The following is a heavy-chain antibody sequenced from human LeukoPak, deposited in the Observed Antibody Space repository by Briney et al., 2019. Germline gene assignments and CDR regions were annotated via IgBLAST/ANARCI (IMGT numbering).Heavy chain of an antibody. CDR1: GGSFSGYY. CDR2: INHSGST. CDR3: ARQNYYYYGMDV. J-gene: IGHJ6*02. Sequence: SETLSLTCAVYGGSFSGYYWSWIRQPPGKGLEWIGEINHSGSTNYNPSLKSRVTISVDTSKNQFSLKLSSVTAADTAVYYCARQNYYYYGMDVWGQGTTVTVSS. V-gene: IGHV4-34*01.